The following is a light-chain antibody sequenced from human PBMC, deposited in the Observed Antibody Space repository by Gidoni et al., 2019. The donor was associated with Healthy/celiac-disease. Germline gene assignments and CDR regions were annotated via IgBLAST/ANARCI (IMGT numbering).Light chain of an antibody. Sequence: EIVLTQSPATLSLSPGARATLSCRASQSVSSYLAGYQQQPGQAPSLLIYDASNRATGIPARFSGSGSGTDFTLTISCLEPEDFAVYYCQQRSNWPPLTFGGGTKVEIK. CDR2: DAS. J-gene: IGKJ4*01. CDR1: QSVSSY. V-gene: IGKV3-11*01. CDR3: QQRSNWPPLT.